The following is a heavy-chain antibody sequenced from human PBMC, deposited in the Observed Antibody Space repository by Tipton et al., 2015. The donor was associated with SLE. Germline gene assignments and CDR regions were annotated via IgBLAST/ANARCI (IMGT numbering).Heavy chain of an antibody. Sequence: QLVQSGAEVKKPGASVKVSCKASGYTFTSYYMHWVRQAPGQGLEWMGIINPSGGSTSYAQKFQGRLTMTRDTSTSTAYMELSSLRSEDTAVYYCATVFWFGAFDIWGQGTMVTVSS. D-gene: IGHD3/OR15-3a*01. CDR1: GYTFTSYY. J-gene: IGHJ3*02. CDR3: ATVFWFGAFDI. V-gene: IGHV1-46*01. CDR2: INPSGGST.